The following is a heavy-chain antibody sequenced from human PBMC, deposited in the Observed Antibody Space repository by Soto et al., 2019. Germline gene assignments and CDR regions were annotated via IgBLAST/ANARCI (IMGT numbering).Heavy chain of an antibody. Sequence: SETLSLTCTVSGGSISSSTNYWGWIRQSPGKGLEWIGNIFYSGSIYYNLSLKGRVTISVDTSKNQFHLRLSSVTAADTAVYYCARQGRLVTRTAFDYWGQGALVTVS. CDR2: IFYSGSI. V-gene: IGHV4-39*01. CDR1: GGSISSSTNY. J-gene: IGHJ4*02. CDR3: ARQGRLVTRTAFDY. D-gene: IGHD3-9*01.